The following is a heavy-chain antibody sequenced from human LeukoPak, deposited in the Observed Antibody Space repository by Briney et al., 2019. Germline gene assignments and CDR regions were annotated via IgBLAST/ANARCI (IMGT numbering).Heavy chain of an antibody. V-gene: IGHV4-39*01. CDR1: GYSISSSSYY. J-gene: IGHJ4*02. D-gene: IGHD3-9*01. Sequence: SETLSLTCAVSGYSISSSSYYWGWIRQPPGKGLEWIGSIYYSGSTYYNPSLKSRVTISVDTSKNQFSLKLSSVTAADTAVYYCARLRANLRYFDWLLSDYWGQGTLVTVSS. CDR3: ARLRANLRYFDWLLSDY. CDR2: IYYSGST.